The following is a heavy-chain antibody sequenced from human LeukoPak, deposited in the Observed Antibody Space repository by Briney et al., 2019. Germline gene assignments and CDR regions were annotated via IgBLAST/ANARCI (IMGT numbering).Heavy chain of an antibody. Sequence: GGSLRLSCAGSGFIFSNYEMNWVRQAPGKGLEWVSYISSTGSDTYYADSVKGRFTITRDNAENSLYLQMNSLRAEDTAVYYCARDLPTGTYRAYFDNWGQGTLVTVSS. CDR1: GFIFSNYE. J-gene: IGHJ4*02. CDR3: ARDLPTGTYRAYFDN. V-gene: IGHV3-48*03. D-gene: IGHD1-26*01. CDR2: ISSTGSDT.